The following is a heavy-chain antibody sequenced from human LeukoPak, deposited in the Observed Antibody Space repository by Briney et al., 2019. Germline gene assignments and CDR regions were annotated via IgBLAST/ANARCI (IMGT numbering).Heavy chain of an antibody. CDR3: ARDRRPYSSGWTSLDY. V-gene: IGHV3-33*01. D-gene: IGHD6-19*01. CDR2: IWYDGSNK. CDR1: GFTFSTYG. J-gene: IGHJ4*02. Sequence: GGSLRLSCAASGFTFSTYGMHWVRQAPGKGLEWVAVIWYDGSNKYYADSVKGRFTISRGNSKNTLYLQMNSLRAEDTAVYYCARDRRPYSSGWTSLDYWGQGTLVTVSS.